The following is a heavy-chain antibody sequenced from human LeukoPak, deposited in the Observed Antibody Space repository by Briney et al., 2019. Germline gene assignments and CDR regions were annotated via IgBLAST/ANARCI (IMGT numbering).Heavy chain of an antibody. D-gene: IGHD4-23*01. Sequence: GGSLRLSCAASGFTFNNYGMHWVRQAPGKGLEWLAFIRYDGSNTYYADSVKGRFTVSRDNSKNTLYLQMSSLRAEDTAVYYCAYPVEYGGSLDYWGQGTLVTVSS. J-gene: IGHJ4*02. CDR2: IRYDGSNT. CDR3: AYPVEYGGSLDY. V-gene: IGHV3-30*02. CDR1: GFTFNNYG.